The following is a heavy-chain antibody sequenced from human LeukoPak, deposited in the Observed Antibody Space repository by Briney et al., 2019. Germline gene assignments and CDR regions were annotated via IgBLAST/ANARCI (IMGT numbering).Heavy chain of an antibody. J-gene: IGHJ4*02. CDR1: GFIFSNYS. Sequence: GGSLRLSCVASGFIFSNYSMNWVRQAPGKGLEWVSYISSSSSTIYYADSVQGRFTISRDNAKNSIYLQMNTLRAEDTAVYYCARTYGSGSLDYGGQGTLVTVSS. CDR2: ISSSSSTI. CDR3: ARTYGSGSLDY. D-gene: IGHD2-15*01. V-gene: IGHV3-48*01.